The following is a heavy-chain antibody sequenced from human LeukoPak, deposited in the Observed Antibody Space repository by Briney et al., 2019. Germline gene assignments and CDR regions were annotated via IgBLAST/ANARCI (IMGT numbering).Heavy chain of an antibody. CDR2: IYYSGST. CDR1: GGSISSYY. D-gene: IGHD3-10*01. CDR3: ARRRWFGEEYYFDY. Sequence: PSETLSLTCTVSGGSISSYYWSWIRQPPEKGLEWIGYIYYSGSTNYNPSLKSRVTISVDTSKNQFSLKLSSVTAADTAVYYCARRRWFGEEYYFDYWGQGTLVTVSS. J-gene: IGHJ4*02. V-gene: IGHV4-59*08.